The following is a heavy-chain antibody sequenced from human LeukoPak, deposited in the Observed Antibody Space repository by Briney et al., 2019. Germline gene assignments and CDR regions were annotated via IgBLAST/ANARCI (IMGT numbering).Heavy chain of an antibody. D-gene: IGHD3-10*01. CDR1: GYTFTGYY. CDR3: AADYGSGSSTLDY. V-gene: IGHV1-2*02. CDR2: INPNSGGT. J-gene: IGHJ4*02. Sequence: ASVTVSCKASGYTFTGYYMHWVRQAPGQGLEWMGWINPNSGGTNYAQKFQGRVTMTRDTSISTAYMELSRLRSDDTAVYYCAADYGSGSSTLDYWGQGTLVTVSS.